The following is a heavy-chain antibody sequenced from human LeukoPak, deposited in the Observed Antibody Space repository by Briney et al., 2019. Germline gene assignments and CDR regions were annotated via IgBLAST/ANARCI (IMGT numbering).Heavy chain of an antibody. Sequence: VASVKVSCKVSGCTLTELSMHWVRQAPGKGLEWMGGFDPEDGETIYAQKFQGRVTMTEDTSTDTAYMELSSLRSEDTAVYYCATDYGSGSYTWFDPWGQGTLVTVSS. V-gene: IGHV1-24*01. CDR2: FDPEDGET. J-gene: IGHJ5*02. CDR1: GCTLTELS. CDR3: ATDYGSGSYTWFDP. D-gene: IGHD3-10*01.